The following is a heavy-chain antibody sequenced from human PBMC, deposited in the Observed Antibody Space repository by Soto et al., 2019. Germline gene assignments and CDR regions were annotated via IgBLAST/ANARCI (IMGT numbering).Heavy chain of an antibody. D-gene: IGHD3-16*01. Sequence: QVQLQESGPGLVKPSETLSLTCAVSGASIRSYHWCWIRQPAGKGLEWIGRMQHTGNTNYNPSLKSRVTMSVDTSKNHISLTMTSVTASDTAVYFCSKVVSSRRWFDPWGQGILVIVSS. V-gene: IGHV4-4*07. CDR3: SKVVSSRRWFDP. CDR2: MQHTGNT. J-gene: IGHJ5*02. CDR1: GASIRSYH.